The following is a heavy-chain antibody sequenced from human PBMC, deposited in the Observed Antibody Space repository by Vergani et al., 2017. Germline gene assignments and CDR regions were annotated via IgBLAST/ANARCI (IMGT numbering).Heavy chain of an antibody. CDR3: ARYSVSRNPPDYIYN. J-gene: IGHJ4*02. Sequence: QVQLQESGPGLVRPSETLSLTCTVSGGSLSGYYWNWIRQTPGEGLEWIGNVEESGYFNYNPSLKTRVAMSSDKSINQFAMVLSSVTVADTAGYYGARYSVSRNPPDYIYNWGQGTLVTVSS. CDR1: GGSLSGYY. V-gene: IGHV4-59*01. D-gene: IGHD1-14*01. CDR2: VEESGYF.